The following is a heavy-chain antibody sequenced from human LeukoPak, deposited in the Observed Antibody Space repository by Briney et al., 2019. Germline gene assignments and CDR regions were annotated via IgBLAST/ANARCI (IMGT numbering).Heavy chain of an antibody. CDR3: AKSGSGTYYKGDDAFDI. D-gene: IGHD3-10*01. J-gene: IGHJ3*02. CDR2: ISGSGSST. V-gene: IGHV3-23*01. CDR1: GFTFSIYA. Sequence: GGSLRLSCAASGFTFSIYAMSWVRQAPGKGLEWVSTISGSGSSTYNADSVKGRFTISRDSSKNTLYLQMNSLRAEDTAVYYCAKSGSGTYYKGDDAFDIWGQGTMVTVSS.